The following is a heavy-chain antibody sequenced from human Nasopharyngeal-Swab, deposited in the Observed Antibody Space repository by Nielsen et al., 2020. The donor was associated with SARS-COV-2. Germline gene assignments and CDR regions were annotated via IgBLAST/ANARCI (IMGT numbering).Heavy chain of an antibody. Sequence: GGSLRLSCAASGFTFSSYGMHWVRQAPGKGLEWVAVISYDGSNKYYADSVKGRFTISRDNSKNTLYLQMNSLRAEDTAVYYCAKDRAFCSTSCYFYDHWGQGTLVTVSS. J-gene: IGHJ4*02. CDR1: GFTFSSYG. CDR3: AKDRAFCSTSCYFYDH. CDR2: ISYDGSNK. V-gene: IGHV3-30*18. D-gene: IGHD2-2*01.